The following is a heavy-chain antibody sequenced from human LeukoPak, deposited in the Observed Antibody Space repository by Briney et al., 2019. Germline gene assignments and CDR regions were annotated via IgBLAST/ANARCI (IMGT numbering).Heavy chain of an antibody. V-gene: IGHV4-61*02. CDR3: ARARQQLARYYFDY. D-gene: IGHD6-13*01. Sequence: SETLSLTCTVSGGSISSGSYYWSWIRQPAGKGLEWIGRIYTSGSTNYNPSLKSRVTISVDTSKNQFSLKLSSVTAADTAVYYCARARQQLARYYFDYWGQGTLATVSS. CDR1: GGSISSGSYY. CDR2: IYTSGST. J-gene: IGHJ4*02.